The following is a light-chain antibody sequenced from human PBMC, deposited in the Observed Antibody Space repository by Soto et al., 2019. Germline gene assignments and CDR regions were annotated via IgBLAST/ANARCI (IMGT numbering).Light chain of an antibody. J-gene: IGLJ2*01. CDR3: SSYTARSPL. CDR1: SSDVGAYNY. Sequence: QSALTQPASVSGSPGQSITISCTGTSSDVGAYNYVSWYQQHPGKAPKLMIYDVSNQPSGVSNRFSGSKSGNTASLTISGLQAEDEADYYCSSYTARSPLFGGGTKLTVL. CDR2: DVS. V-gene: IGLV2-14*03.